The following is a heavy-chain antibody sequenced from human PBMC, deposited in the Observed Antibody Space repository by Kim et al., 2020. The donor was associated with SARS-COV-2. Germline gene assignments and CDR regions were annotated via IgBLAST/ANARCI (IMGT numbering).Heavy chain of an antibody. CDR3: ASNPRITIFGVVIPSLELFDP. Sequence: SVKVSCKASGGTFSSYAISWVRQAPGQGLEWMGRIIPILGIANYAQKFQGRVTITADKSTSTAYMELSSLRSEDTAVYYCASNPRITIFGVVIPSLELFDPWGQGTLVTVSS. CDR1: GGTFSSYA. CDR2: IIPILGIA. D-gene: IGHD3-3*01. V-gene: IGHV1-69*04. J-gene: IGHJ5*02.